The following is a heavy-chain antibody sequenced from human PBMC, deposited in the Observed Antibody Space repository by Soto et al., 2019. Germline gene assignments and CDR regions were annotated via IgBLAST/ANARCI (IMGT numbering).Heavy chain of an antibody. CDR2: SSFDGTIK. V-gene: IGHV3-30-3*01. CDR3: ASPFFSRGYGGYGSFRPSFYFES. J-gene: IGHJ4*02. Sequence: QVQVMGSGGGVVQPGRSLTLSCAVSGFTFSGYTLHWVRQAPGKGLEWVAVSSFDGTIKDFADSVKGRFTISRDISKSTMFLQMNGLRAEDTAISFCASPFFSRGYGGYGSFRPSFYFESWQQGTQVTVSS. D-gene: IGHD5-12*01. CDR1: GFTFSGYT.